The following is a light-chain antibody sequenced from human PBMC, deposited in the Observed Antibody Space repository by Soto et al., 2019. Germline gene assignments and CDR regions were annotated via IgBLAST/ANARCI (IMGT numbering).Light chain of an antibody. CDR1: SSNIGSYNF. Sequence: QSALTQPASVSGSPGQSITISCTGTSSNIGSYNFVSWYQQHPGKAPKVIIYEGNQWPSGVSNRFSGSKSGNTASLTISGLQVEDEADYYCCSYAGSSTYVFGTGTKVTVL. CDR2: EGN. V-gene: IGLV2-23*01. J-gene: IGLJ1*01. CDR3: CSYAGSSTYV.